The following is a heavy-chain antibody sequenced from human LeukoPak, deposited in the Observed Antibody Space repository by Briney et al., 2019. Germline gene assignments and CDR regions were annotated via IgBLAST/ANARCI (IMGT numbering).Heavy chain of an antibody. J-gene: IGHJ4*02. V-gene: IGHV1-46*01. CDR1: GYTFTSYY. Sequence: ASVKVSYKASGYTFTSYYMHWVQQPPAQGLEWMGIINPSGGSTSYPQKLQGRVNMTRDTSTSTVYMELSSLRSEDTAVYYCARDLNYYGSGGSLDYWGQGTLVTVSS. CDR2: INPSGGST. CDR3: ARDLNYYGSGGSLDY. D-gene: IGHD3-10*01.